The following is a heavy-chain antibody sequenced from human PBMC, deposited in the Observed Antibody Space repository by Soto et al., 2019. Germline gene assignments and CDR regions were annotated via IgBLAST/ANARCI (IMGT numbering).Heavy chain of an antibody. CDR3: AGTTSLQWYYMDV. D-gene: IGHD1-7*01. V-gene: IGHV6-1*01. CDR1: GDSVSSNSAA. J-gene: IGHJ6*03. CDR2: TYYRSRWYN. Sequence: PSQTLSLTCAISGDSVSSNSAAWNWIRQSPSRDLEWLGRTYYRSRWYNDYTVSVKSRITVNPDTSKNQFSLHLNSVTPEDTALYYCAGTTSLQWYYMDVWDKGTTVTVSS.